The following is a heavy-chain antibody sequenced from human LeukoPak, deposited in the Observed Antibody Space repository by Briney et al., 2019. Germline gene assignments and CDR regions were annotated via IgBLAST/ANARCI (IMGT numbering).Heavy chain of an antibody. CDR1: GFTFDDYG. J-gene: IGHJ4*02. CDR3: ARGEDSSGYYYFDY. D-gene: IGHD3-22*01. Sequence: GGSLRLSCAVSGFTFDDYGMSWVRQAPGKGLEWVSGLNWNGGSTSYADSVKGRFTISRDNAKNSLYLQMNSLRAEDTALYYCARGEDSSGYYYFDYWGQGTLVTVSS. V-gene: IGHV3-20*04. CDR2: LNWNGGST.